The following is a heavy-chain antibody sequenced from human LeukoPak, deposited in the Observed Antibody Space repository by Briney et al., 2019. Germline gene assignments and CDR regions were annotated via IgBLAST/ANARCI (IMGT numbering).Heavy chain of an antibody. D-gene: IGHD3-22*01. CDR1: GYSISSGYY. J-gene: IGHJ4*02. CDR2: IYHSGST. Sequence: SETLSLTCTVPGYSISSGYYWGWIRQPPGKGLEWIGSIYHSGSTYYNPSLKSRVTISVDTSKNQFSLKLSSVTAADTAVYYCARASMIVVRQAFDYWGQGTLVTVSS. CDR3: ARASMIVVRQAFDY. V-gene: IGHV4-38-2*02.